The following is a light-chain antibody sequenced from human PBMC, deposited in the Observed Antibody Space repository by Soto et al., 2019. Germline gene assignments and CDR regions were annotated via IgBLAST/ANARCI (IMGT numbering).Light chain of an antibody. V-gene: IGKV3-11*01. J-gene: IGKJ4*01. Sequence: EIVLTQSPATVSLSPGERATLSCRASQSFSNNLAWYQHKAGQAPRLLIYDAFNRATGIPARFSGSGSGTDFTLTISSLEPEDFAVYYCQQRSDCPLTFGGGTKVEIK. CDR1: QSFSNN. CDR2: DAF. CDR3: QQRSDCPLT.